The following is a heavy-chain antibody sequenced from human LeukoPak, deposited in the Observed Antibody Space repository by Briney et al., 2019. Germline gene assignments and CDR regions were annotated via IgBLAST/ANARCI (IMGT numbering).Heavy chain of an antibody. J-gene: IGHJ4*02. V-gene: IGHV1-24*01. Sequence: ASVKVSCRVPGYTVSELSMNWVRQAPGKGLEWMGGFDPKHGERIYAQKFQGRVTMTEDTSTSTAYMELRSLRSDDTAVYYCARDLPGDYDYWGQGTLVTVSS. CDR1: GYTVSELS. CDR2: FDPKHGER. D-gene: IGHD4-17*01. CDR3: ARDLPGDYDY.